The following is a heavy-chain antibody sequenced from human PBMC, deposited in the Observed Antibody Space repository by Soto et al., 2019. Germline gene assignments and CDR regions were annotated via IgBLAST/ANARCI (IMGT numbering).Heavy chain of an antibody. V-gene: IGHV4-34*01. CDR1: GGSFSGFY. CDR3: GAVRGANMYYFDY. CDR2: INHSGST. D-gene: IGHD3-10*01. Sequence: ASETLSLPCAVFGGSFSGFYWSWVRQPPGKGLEWIGEINHSGSTNYNPSLKSRVTISVDTSKNQFSLKLSSVTAADTAVYYCGAVRGANMYYFDYWGQGTLVTVSS. J-gene: IGHJ4*02.